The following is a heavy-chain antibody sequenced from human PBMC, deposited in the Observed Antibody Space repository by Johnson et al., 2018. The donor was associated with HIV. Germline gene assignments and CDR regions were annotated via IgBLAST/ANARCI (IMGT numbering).Heavy chain of an antibody. CDR2: LNWKGDKT. D-gene: IGHD3-16*02. Sequence: MLLVESGGGVVRPGGSLRLSCAASGFTFDDYGMSWVRQAPGKGLEWVAGLNWKGDKTGYADSVKGRFTISRDNAKNSLDLQLNSLRAEDTALYYCARGVIGEGATGGAFDIWGQGTMVTVSS. V-gene: IGHV3-20*04. CDR1: GFTFDDYG. J-gene: IGHJ3*02. CDR3: ARGVIGEGATGGAFDI.